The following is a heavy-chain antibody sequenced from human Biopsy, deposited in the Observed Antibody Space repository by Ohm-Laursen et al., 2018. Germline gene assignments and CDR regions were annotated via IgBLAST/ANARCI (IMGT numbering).Heavy chain of an antibody. V-gene: IGHV1-2*02. D-gene: IGHD6-19*01. J-gene: IGHJ4*02. CDR1: GYTFTNHY. CDR2: ISPKSGGT. Sequence: GASVKVSCKGSGYTFTNHYIHWVRQAPGQGLEWMGWISPKSGGTNYAQKFQGNITMTKNTSMSTAYMEMSRLRSDDTAVYYCALQSVAQMKNFDYWGQGTLVTVSS. CDR3: ALQSVAQMKNFDY.